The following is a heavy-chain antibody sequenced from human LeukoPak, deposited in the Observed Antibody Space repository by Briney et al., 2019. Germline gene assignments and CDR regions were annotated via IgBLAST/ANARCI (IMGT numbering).Heavy chain of an antibody. V-gene: IGHV4-38-2*02. Sequence: PAETLPHMHGLSGYSISSGFDWGWIRQAPGKGLEWIGSIYHSGSPHNNPSLKSRNTISVDTPKFQFSLKLSAVTAADTAVYYCATTGNSSYMDVWGKGTLVTVSS. D-gene: IGHD4-23*01. CDR3: ATTGNSSYMDV. CDR2: IYHSGSP. CDR1: GYSISSGFD. J-gene: IGHJ6*03.